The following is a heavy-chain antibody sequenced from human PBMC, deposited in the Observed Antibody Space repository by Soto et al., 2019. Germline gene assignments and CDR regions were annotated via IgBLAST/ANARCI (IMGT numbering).Heavy chain of an antibody. Sequence: PGGSLRLSCSASGFTFSEYSMHWVRQAPGKGLQYVSTISSDGDITYYADSVKGRFTISRDNAKNSLYLDLTRLRAEDTAVYFCVRDYYDTSGYPNTFDMWGQGTMVTVSS. J-gene: IGHJ3*02. V-gene: IGHV3-64*04. CDR1: GFTFSEYS. CDR2: ISSDGDIT. CDR3: VRDYYDTSGYPNTFDM. D-gene: IGHD3-22*01.